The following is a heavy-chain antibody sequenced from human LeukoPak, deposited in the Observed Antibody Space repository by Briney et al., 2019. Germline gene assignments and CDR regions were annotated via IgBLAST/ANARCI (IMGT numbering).Heavy chain of an antibody. CDR3: ARAPRRAIVANPYYFDY. CDR1: GYTFTSYD. CDR2: MNPNSGNT. D-gene: IGHD5-12*01. Sequence: ASVRVSCKASGYTFTSYDINWVRQATGQGLEWMGWMNPNSGNTGYAQKFQGRVTITRNTSISTAYMELSSLRSEDTAVYYCARAPRRAIVANPYYFDYWGQGTLVTVSS. V-gene: IGHV1-8*03. J-gene: IGHJ4*02.